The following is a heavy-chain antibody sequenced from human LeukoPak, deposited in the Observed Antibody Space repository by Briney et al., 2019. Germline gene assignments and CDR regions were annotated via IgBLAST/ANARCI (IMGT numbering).Heavy chain of an antibody. D-gene: IGHD3-9*01. V-gene: IGHV3-64*02. CDR1: GFTFSTYA. CDR3: ARSLTGVAPTYDY. J-gene: IGHJ4*02. CDR2: ISSNGGST. Sequence: GGSLRLSCAASGFTFSTYAMHWVRQAPGRGLEYVSAISSNGGSTFYADSVSGRFTISRDNSKNTLYLQMGSLRAEDMAVYFCARSLTGVAPTYDYWGQGTLVTVSS.